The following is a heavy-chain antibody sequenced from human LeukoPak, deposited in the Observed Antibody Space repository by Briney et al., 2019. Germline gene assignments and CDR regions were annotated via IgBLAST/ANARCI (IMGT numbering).Heavy chain of an antibody. D-gene: IGHD2-21*02. CDR1: GFTFSSYW. CDR3: ARVAWGDPNSPFDY. J-gene: IGHJ4*02. V-gene: IGHV3-74*01. CDR2: INSDGSRT. Sequence: GGSLRLSCAASGFTFSSYWMHWVRQAPGKGLVWVSRINSDGSRTSYVDSVKGRFTISRDNAKNTLYLQMNSLRAEDTAVYYCARVAWGDPNSPFDYWGQGALVTVSS.